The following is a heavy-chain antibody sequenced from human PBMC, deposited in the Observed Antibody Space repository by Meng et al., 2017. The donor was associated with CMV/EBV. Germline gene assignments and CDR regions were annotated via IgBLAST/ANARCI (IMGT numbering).Heavy chain of an antibody. D-gene: IGHD3-3*01. CDR2: IYYSGST. J-gene: IGHJ4*02. CDR3: ARDRSGYDFWSGYYGYFDY. V-gene: IGHV4-39*07. Sequence: GSLRLSCTVSGGSISSSSYYWGWIRQPPGKGLEWIGSIYYSGSTYYNPSLKSRVTISVDTSKNQFSLKLSSVTAADTAVYYCARDRSGYDFWSGYYGYFDYWGQGTLVTVSS. CDR1: GGSISSSSYY.